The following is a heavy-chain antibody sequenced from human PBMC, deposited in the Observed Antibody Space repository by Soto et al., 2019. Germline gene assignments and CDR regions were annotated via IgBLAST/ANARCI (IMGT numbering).Heavy chain of an antibody. CDR3: ARGKGMEENYFYYGLDI. Sequence: ASVKVSCKASGYTFTKYYMHWVRQAPGQGLEWMGIINPSGGSTRYSQKFQDRVIITRDTSASTGYMELSSLTSEDTAVYYCARGKGMEENYFYYGLDIWGQGTTVTVSS. CDR2: INPSGGST. D-gene: IGHD1-1*01. CDR1: GYTFTKYY. J-gene: IGHJ6*02. V-gene: IGHV1-46*01.